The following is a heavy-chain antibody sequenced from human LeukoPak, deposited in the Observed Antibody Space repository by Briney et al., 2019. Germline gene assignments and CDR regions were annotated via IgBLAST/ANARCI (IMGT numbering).Heavy chain of an antibody. J-gene: IGHJ4*02. CDR3: AKDSGGFVLLYGYFDY. CDR1: GFTFDDYA. V-gene: IGHV3-9*01. D-gene: IGHD2-2*02. Sequence: SGGSLRLSCAASGFTFDDYAMHWVRQAPGKGLEWVSGISWNSGGIGYADSVKGRFTISRDNAKNSLYLQMNSLRAEDTALYYCAKDSGGFVLLYGYFDYWGQGTLVTVSS. CDR2: ISWNSGGI.